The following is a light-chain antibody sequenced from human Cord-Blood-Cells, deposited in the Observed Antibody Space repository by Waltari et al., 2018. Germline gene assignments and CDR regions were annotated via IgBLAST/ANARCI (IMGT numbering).Light chain of an antibody. CDR1: QSLLHSNGYNY. CDR3: MQASGT. CDR2: LGS. J-gene: IGKJ3*01. Sequence: DIVMTQSPLSLPVTPGEPASISCRSSQSLLHSNGYNYLDWYLQKPGQSPQLLIYLGSNRASVVPDRFSGRGSGTAFTLKISRVEAEDVGVYYGMQASGTFGPGTKVDIK. V-gene: IGKV2-28*01.